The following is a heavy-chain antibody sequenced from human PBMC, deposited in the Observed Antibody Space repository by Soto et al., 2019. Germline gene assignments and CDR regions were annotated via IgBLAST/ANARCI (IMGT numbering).Heavy chain of an antibody. J-gene: IGHJ6*02. Sequence: ASVKVSCKASGFTFTSSAVQWVRQAPGQGLEWMGWISAYNGNTNYALKFQGRVTMTTDTSTSTAYMELRSLRSDDTAVYYCARSGDPVDYFYYYGMDVWGQGTTVTVSS. CDR2: ISAYNGNT. V-gene: IGHV1-18*01. CDR3: ARSGDPVDYFYYYGMDV. D-gene: IGHD4-17*01. CDR1: GFTFTSSA.